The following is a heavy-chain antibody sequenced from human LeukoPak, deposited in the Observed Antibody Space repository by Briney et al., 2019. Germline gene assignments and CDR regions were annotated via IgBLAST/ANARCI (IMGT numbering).Heavy chain of an antibody. D-gene: IGHD2-15*01. CDR3: ARDRLAGSCRYCHYFDY. CDR1: GFTFSSYA. Sequence: PGGSLRLSCAASGFTFSSYAMSWVRQAPGKGLEWVSAISGSGGSTYYADSVKGRFTISRDNSKNTLYLQTNSLRAEDTAVYYCARDRLAGSCRYCHYFDYWGQGTLVTVSS. V-gene: IGHV3-23*01. J-gene: IGHJ4*02. CDR2: ISGSGGST.